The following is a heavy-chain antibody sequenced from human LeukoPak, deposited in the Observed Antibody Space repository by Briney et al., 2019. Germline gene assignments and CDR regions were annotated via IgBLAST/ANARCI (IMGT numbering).Heavy chain of an antibody. V-gene: IGHV3-7*05. J-gene: IGHJ4*02. CDR3: ASQFWWAAVAGTALDY. CDR1: GLTFSSYW. CDR2: IKEDGSEK. Sequence: GGSLRLSCAASGLTFSSYWMRWVRQAPGKGLEWVANIKEDGSEKYYVDSVEGRFTISRDNAKNSLYLQMNSLRAEDTAVYYCASQFWWAAVAGTALDYWGQGALVTVSS. D-gene: IGHD6-19*01.